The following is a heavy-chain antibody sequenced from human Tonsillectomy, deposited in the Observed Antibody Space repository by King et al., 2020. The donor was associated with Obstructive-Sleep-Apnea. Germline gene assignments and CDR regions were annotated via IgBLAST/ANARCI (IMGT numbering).Heavy chain of an antibody. D-gene: IGHD3-9*01. J-gene: IGHJ6*02. Sequence: VQLVESGAEVKKPGASVKVSCKASGYTFTSYGISWVRQAPGQGLEWMGWISAYNGNTNYAQKLQGRVTMTTDTSTSTAYMELRSLRSDDTAVYYCARVPARGRYFDEGVYYGMDVWGQGTTVTVSS. CDR1: GYTFTSYG. CDR3: ARVPARGRYFDEGVYYGMDV. V-gene: IGHV1-18*01. CDR2: ISAYNGNT.